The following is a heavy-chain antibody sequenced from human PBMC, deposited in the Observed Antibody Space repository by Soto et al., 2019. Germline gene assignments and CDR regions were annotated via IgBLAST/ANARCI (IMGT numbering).Heavy chain of an antibody. CDR2: IYHSGST. CDR1: GGSISSGGYS. CDR3: ARAGGLGAVAAYY. J-gene: IGHJ4*02. Sequence: QLQLQESGSGLVKPSQTLSLTCAVSGGSISSGGYSWSWIRQPPGKGLEWIGYIYHSGSTYYNPSLKSRVTISVHRSKNQFSLKLSSVTAADTAVYYCARAGGLGAVAAYYWGQGTLVTVSS. V-gene: IGHV4-30-2*01. D-gene: IGHD6-19*01.